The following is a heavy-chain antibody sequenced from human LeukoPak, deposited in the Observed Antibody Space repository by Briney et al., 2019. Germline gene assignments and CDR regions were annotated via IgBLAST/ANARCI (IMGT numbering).Heavy chain of an antibody. CDR2: INHSGST. Sequence: PSETLSLTCAVYGGSFSGYYWSWIRQPPGKGLEWIGEINHSGSTNYNPSLKSRVTMSVDTSKNQFSLKLSSVTAADTAVYYCARLGGMVRGVMALDPWGQGTLVTVSS. J-gene: IGHJ5*02. CDR3: ARLGGMVRGVMALDP. D-gene: IGHD3-10*01. CDR1: GGSFSGYY. V-gene: IGHV4-34*01.